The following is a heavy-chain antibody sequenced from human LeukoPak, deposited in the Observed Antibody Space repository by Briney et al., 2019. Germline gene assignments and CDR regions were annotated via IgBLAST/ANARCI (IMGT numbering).Heavy chain of an antibody. D-gene: IGHD3-22*01. Sequence: PSGTLSLTCTVSGASIDSANYYWGWIRQPPGKGLEWIGSIYFSGSAYYKSSLMSRVTISLDTSKNQFSLKLSSVTAADTAVYYCARLNFAYDTSGYLDYWGRGTLLTVSS. CDR2: IYFSGSA. J-gene: IGHJ4*02. CDR1: GASIDSANYY. V-gene: IGHV4-39*01. CDR3: ARLNFAYDTSGYLDY.